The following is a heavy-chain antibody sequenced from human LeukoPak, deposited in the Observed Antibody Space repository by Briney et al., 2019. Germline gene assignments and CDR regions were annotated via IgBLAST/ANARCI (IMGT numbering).Heavy chain of an antibody. CDR2: IFYSGST. Sequence: PSETLSLTCTVSGGSISTSNYYWGWIRQPPGKGLEWIGNIFYSGSTYYSPSLRSRVTISLDTSRDQFSLKLNSVTAADTAVYYCARHPPGFGAPFGRFDPWGQGTLVTVSS. D-gene: IGHD3-10*01. CDR3: ARHPPGFGAPFGRFDP. J-gene: IGHJ5*02. CDR1: GGSISTSNYY. V-gene: IGHV4-39*01.